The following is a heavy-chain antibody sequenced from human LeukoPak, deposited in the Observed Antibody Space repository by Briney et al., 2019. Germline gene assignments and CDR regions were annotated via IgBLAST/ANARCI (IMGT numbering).Heavy chain of an antibody. J-gene: IGHJ6*02. Sequence: PGGSLRLSCAASGFTFSSYEMNWVRQAPGKGLEWVSYISSSGSTIYYADSVKGRFTISRDNAKNSLYLQMNSLRAEDTAVYYCARSGPPNIAVASSKDSYYYYGMDVWGQGTTVTVSS. D-gene: IGHD6-19*01. V-gene: IGHV3-48*03. CDR3: ARSGPPNIAVASSKDSYYYYGMDV. CDR1: GFTFSSYE. CDR2: ISSSGSTI.